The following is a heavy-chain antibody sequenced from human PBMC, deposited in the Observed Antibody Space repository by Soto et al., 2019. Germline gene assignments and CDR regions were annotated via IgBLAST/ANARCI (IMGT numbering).Heavy chain of an antibody. CDR1: GGSISSYY. V-gene: IGHV4-59*01. D-gene: IGHD3-10*01. CDR2: IYYSGST. J-gene: IGHJ6*02. CDR3: ARAATMVRGVIIVDYYYGMDV. Sequence: SETLSLTCTVSGGSISSYYWSWIRQPPGKGLEWIGYIYYSGSTNYNPSLKSRVTISVDTSKNQFSLKLSSVTAADTAVYYCARAATMVRGVIIVDYYYGMDVWGQGTTVTVSS.